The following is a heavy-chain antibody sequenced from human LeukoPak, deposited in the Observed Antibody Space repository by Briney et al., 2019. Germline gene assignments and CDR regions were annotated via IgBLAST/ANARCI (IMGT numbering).Heavy chain of an antibody. V-gene: IGHV1-46*01. Sequence: ASVKVSCKASGYTFTSYYMHWVRQDPGQGLEWMGIINPSGGSTSYAQKFQGRVTMTRDTSTSTVYMELSSLRSEDTAVYYCARGRRTYYDILTGYFTYWGQGTLVTVSS. J-gene: IGHJ4*02. CDR2: INPSGGST. CDR3: ARGRRTYYDILTGYFTY. D-gene: IGHD3-9*01. CDR1: GYTFTSYY.